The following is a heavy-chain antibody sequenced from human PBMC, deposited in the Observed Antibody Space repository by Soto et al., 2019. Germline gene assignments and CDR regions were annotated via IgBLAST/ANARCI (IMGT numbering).Heavy chain of an antibody. CDR1: GFVYNTYA. Sequence: VQLVESGGGVVQPGMSLRLSCATSGFVYNTYAMHWVRLAPGKGLEWVAPIWNDGSKKYYVDSVKGRFTISRDNSQNAPSLQMNTLRGENTAVYFCVRGIPVKDSTNWLHGYFDLRGRGTQVTVSS. V-gene: IGHV3-33*01. CDR2: IWNDGSKK. J-gene: IGHJ2*01. D-gene: IGHD2-2*01. CDR3: VRGIPVKDSTNWLHGYFDL.